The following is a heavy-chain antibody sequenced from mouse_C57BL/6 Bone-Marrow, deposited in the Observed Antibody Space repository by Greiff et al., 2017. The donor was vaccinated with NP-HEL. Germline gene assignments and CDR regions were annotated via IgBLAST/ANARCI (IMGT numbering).Heavy chain of an antibody. Sequence: EVKVVESGEGLVKPGGSLKLSCAASGFTFSSYAMSWVRQTPEKRLEWVAYISSGGDYIYYADTVKGRFTISRDNARNTLYLQMSSLKSEDTAMYYCTRDKSNCFDYWGQGTTLTVSS. CDR2: ISSGGDYI. CDR3: TRDKSNCFDY. D-gene: IGHD1-3*01. V-gene: IGHV5-9-1*02. J-gene: IGHJ2*01. CDR1: GFTFSSYA.